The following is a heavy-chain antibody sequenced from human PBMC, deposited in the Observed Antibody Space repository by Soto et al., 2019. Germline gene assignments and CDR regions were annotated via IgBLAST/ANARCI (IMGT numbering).Heavy chain of an antibody. CDR1: GGTFSTYA. CDR2: IIPMFGTA. V-gene: IGHV1-69*12. J-gene: IGHJ4*02. CDR3: ARGIQLLPRRINNGDSG. D-gene: IGHD5-18*01. Sequence: QVQLVQSGAEVKKPESSVKVSCKAPGGTFSTYAISWVRQAPGQGLEWMGGIIPMFGTANYAQRFQDRVTITANESTNTVYMELSSLRSEDTAVYFCARGIQLLPRRINNGDSGWGQGTLVTVSS.